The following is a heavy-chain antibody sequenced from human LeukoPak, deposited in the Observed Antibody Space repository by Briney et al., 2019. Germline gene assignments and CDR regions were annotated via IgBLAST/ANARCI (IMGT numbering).Heavy chain of an antibody. CDR1: GFTFDDYA. J-gene: IGHJ4*02. CDR3: ARDLGSLFDY. D-gene: IGHD3-16*01. V-gene: IGHV3-30-3*01. CDR2: ISYDGSNK. Sequence: GGSLRLSCAASGFTFDDYAMHWVRQAPGKGLEWVAVISYDGSNKYYADSVKGRFTISRDNSKNTLYLQMNSLRAEDTAVYYCARDLGSLFDYWGQGTLVTVSS.